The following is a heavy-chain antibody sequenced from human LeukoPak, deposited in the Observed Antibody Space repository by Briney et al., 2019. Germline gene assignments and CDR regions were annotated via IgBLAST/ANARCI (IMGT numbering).Heavy chain of an antibody. V-gene: IGHV3-30-3*01. CDR1: GFTFSSYV. Sequence: GGSLRLSCAAFGFTFSSYVMHWVRQAPGKGPEWVAVMSYDGSNKYGADSVKGRFTISRDNSKNTVYLQMNSLRAEDTAVYYCARGRDCSGGSCYLDYWGQGTLVTVSS. CDR3: ARGRDCSGGSCYLDY. CDR2: MSYDGSNK. D-gene: IGHD2-15*01. J-gene: IGHJ4*02.